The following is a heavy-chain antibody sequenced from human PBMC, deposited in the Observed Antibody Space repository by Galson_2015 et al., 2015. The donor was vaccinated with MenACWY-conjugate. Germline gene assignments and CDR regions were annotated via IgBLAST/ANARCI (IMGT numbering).Heavy chain of an antibody. CDR3: AGVGATSRGLDY. J-gene: IGHJ4*02. V-gene: IGHV1-3*01. D-gene: IGHD1-26*01. CDR1: GYTFTSYA. Sequence: SVKVSCKASGYTFTSYAMHWVRQAPGQRLEWMGWINAGNGNTKYSQKFQGRVTITRDTSASTAYMELSSLRSEDTVVYYCAGVGATSRGLDYWGQGTLVTVSS. CDR2: INAGNGNT.